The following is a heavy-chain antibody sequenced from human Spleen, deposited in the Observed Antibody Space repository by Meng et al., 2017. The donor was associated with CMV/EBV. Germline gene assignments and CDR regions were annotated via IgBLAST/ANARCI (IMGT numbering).Heavy chain of an antibody. CDR3: ARVAGVWQLVVGAFDY. CDR2: IRSRAFGGTT. V-gene: IGHV3-49*04. J-gene: IGHJ4*01. D-gene: IGHD6-6*01. CDR1: GFTFGDNA. Sequence: GGSLRLSCVGSGFTFGDNAMSWVRQAPGKGLEWVAFIRSRAFGGTTEYAASVEGRFTMSRDDSKSIAYLQMNSLENEDTAVYYCARVAGVWQLVVGAFDYWGHGTLVTVSS.